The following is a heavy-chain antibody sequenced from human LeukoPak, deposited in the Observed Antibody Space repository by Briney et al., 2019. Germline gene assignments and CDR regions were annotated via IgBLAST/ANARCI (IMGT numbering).Heavy chain of an antibody. CDR3: ARSHMVRGSPPGY. J-gene: IGHJ4*02. D-gene: IGHD3-10*01. CDR1: GGSISSSSHS. CDR2: INHSGST. V-gene: IGHV4-39*07. Sequence: SETLSLTCTVSGGSISSSSHSWGWIRQPPGKGLEWIGEINHSGSTNYNPSLKSRVTIPVDTSKNQFSLKLSSVTAADTAVYYCARSHMVRGSPPGYWGQGTLVTVSS.